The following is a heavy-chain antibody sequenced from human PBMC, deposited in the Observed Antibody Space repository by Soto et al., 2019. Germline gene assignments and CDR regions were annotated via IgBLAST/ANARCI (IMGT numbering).Heavy chain of an antibody. J-gene: IGHJ4*02. D-gene: IGHD2-21*02. Sequence: ASVKVSCKASGYTFTSYAMHWVRQAPGQRLEWMGWINAGNGNTKYSQKFQGRVTITRDTSASTAYMELSSLRSEDTAVYYCARAPQILVVVTAILDYWGQGTLVTVSS. CDR2: INAGNGNT. CDR3: ARAPQILVVVTAILDY. CDR1: GYTFTSYA. V-gene: IGHV1-3*01.